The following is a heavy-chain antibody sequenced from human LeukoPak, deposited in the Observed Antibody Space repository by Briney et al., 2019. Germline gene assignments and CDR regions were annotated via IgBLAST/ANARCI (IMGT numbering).Heavy chain of an antibody. CDR3: VRDRYDSETDY. Sequence: ASVKVSCKASGYTYINYGISWVRQAPGQGLEWMGWISTYNGNTLYDQKVQGRVNLTTDTSTTTAYMELRSLRSDDTAEYYCVRDRYDSETDYWGQGTLVTVSS. J-gene: IGHJ4*02. D-gene: IGHD1-20*01. CDR2: ISTYNGNT. V-gene: IGHV1-18*01. CDR1: GYTYINYG.